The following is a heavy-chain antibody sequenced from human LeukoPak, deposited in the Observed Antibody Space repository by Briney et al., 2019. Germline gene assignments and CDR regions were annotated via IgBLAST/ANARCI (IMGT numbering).Heavy chain of an antibody. D-gene: IGHD3-22*01. J-gene: IGHJ4*02. Sequence: GGSLRLSCAASGFTFSSYEMNWVRQAPGKGLEWVSYISSSGSTIYYADSVKGRFTISRDNAKNSLYLQMNSLRAEDTAVYCCASLRYYYDSSGYLDWGQGTLVTVSS. CDR1: GFTFSSYE. CDR3: ASLRYYYDSSGYLD. CDR2: ISSSGSTI. V-gene: IGHV3-48*03.